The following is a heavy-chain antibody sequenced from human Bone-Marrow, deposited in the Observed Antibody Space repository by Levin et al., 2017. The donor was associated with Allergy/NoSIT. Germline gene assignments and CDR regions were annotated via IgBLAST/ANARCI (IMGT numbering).Heavy chain of an antibody. D-gene: IGHD4-11*01. CDR3: TRGAFDSNYHFYMDV. Sequence: ASVKVSCKASGYTFTRYDTNWVRQAIGQGLEWMGWMNPNSGNTGYAPKFQGRVTMTRNTSTGTAFMELTSLRSEDTAVYYCTRGAFDSNYHFYMDVWGKGTTVTVSS. CDR1: GYTFTRYD. J-gene: IGHJ6*03. V-gene: IGHV1-8*01. CDR2: MNPNSGNT.